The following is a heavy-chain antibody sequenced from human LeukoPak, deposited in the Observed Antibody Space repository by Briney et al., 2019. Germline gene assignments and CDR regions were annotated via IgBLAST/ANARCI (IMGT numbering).Heavy chain of an antibody. Sequence: SETLSLTCTVSGDSIGYYYWSWIRQPPGKGLEWIGYIYYTGSTDYNPSLKSRVTISVDTSKNQLSLKLSSMTAADTAVYYCARGPTVTNDAFDIWGQGTMVTVSS. D-gene: IGHD4-17*01. J-gene: IGHJ3*02. V-gene: IGHV4-59*01. CDR1: GDSIGYYY. CDR3: ARGPTVTNDAFDI. CDR2: IYYTGST.